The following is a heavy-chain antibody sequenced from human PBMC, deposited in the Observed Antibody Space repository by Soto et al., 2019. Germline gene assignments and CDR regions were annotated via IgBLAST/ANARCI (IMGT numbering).Heavy chain of an antibody. V-gene: IGHV4-31*03. CDR2: IYYSGST. D-gene: IGHD2-2*01. J-gene: IGHJ4*02. Sequence: QVQLQESGPGLVKPSQTLSLTCTVSGGSISSGGYYWSWIRQHPGKGLEWIGYIYYSGSTYYNPSLKRRVTISVDTSKNQFSLKLSSVTAADTAVYYCARVSIPAVSPHFDYWGQGTLVTVSS. CDR1: GGSISSGGYY. CDR3: ARVSIPAVSPHFDY.